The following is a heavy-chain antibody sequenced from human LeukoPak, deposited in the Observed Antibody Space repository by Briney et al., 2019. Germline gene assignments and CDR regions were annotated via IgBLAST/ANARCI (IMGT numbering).Heavy chain of an antibody. CDR3: VRGVSISSSWYNDI. J-gene: IGHJ3*02. Sequence: GVLRLSCAASGFPFSNYAMSWVRQAPGKGLEWVSTISGSGDNTYYAHSVKGRFNISRDSSKNTLFLQMNSLRVEDTAVYYCVRGVSISSSWYNDIWGQGTMVTVSS. V-gene: IGHV3-23*01. CDR1: GFPFSNYA. D-gene: IGHD6-13*01. CDR2: ISGSGDNT.